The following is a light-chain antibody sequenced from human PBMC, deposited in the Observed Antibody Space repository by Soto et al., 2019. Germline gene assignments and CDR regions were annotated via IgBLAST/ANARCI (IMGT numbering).Light chain of an antibody. V-gene: IGLV2-14*01. CDR3: SSYTSSSTYV. CDR1: SSDVGGHNY. Sequence: QSVLNQPASVSGSHGQSITISCTGTSSDVGGHNYVSWYQQHPGKAPKLMIYDVSNRPSGVSNRFSGSKSGNTASLTISGLQAEDEADYYCSSYTSSSTYVFGTGTKVTVL. J-gene: IGLJ1*01. CDR2: DVS.